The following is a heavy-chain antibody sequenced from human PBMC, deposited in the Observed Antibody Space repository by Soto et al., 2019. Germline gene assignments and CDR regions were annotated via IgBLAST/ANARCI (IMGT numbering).Heavy chain of an antibody. V-gene: IGHV4-39*07. D-gene: IGHD1-26*01. CDR2: FYHSGSA. Sequence: SETLSLTCTVSGDSISTNSYSWGWIRQPPGQGLEWIGLFYHSGSANYNPSLKSRVTISVHTSNSQFSLELNSVTAADTAVYYCARGLISGSHYSGGWYYFDSWGQGTLVTVSS. J-gene: IGHJ4*02. CDR3: ARGLISGSHYSGGWYYFDS. CDR1: GDSISTNSYS.